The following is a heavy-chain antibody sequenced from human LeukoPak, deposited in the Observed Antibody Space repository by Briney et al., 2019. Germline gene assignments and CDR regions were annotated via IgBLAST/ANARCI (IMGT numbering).Heavy chain of an antibody. Sequence: SETLSLTCSVSGGSLSGYYWSWIRQTPGKGLEWIGYIYSSGTTNYNRALQSRVTVSLDTAKNQFSLSVTSVTAADTAMYFCARRISSWNVYIDKWGQGIQVTVSS. CDR3: ARRISSWNVYIDK. D-gene: IGHD1-1*01. CDR1: GGSLSGYY. J-gene: IGHJ4*02. V-gene: IGHV4-59*12. CDR2: IYSSGTT.